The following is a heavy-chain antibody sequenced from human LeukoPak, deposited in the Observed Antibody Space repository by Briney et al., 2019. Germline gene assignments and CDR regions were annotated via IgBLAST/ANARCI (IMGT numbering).Heavy chain of an antibody. Sequence: GGSLRLSCAASGFTFRISWMSWVRQAPGKGLEWVASIKEDGSEKNYVDSVKGRFTISRDNDNNSLYLHMNSLRVDDTAFYYCARGGRPDSWGQETLVTVSS. CDR3: ARGGRPDS. D-gene: IGHD1-26*01. CDR1: GFTFRISW. CDR2: IKEDGSEK. V-gene: IGHV3-7*04. J-gene: IGHJ5*01.